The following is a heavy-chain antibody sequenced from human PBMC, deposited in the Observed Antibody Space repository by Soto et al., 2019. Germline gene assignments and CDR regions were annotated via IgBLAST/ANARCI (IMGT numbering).Heavy chain of an antibody. V-gene: IGHV3-33*01. J-gene: IGHJ4*02. D-gene: IGHD3-10*01. CDR2: IWYDGSKK. Sequence: GGSLRLSCAASGFTFSSYGMHWVRQAPGKGLEWVAVIWYDGSKKYYADSVKGRFIISRDNAKNSLYLQLNSLRAEDTAVYYCARAGSENDYWGQGTLVTVSS. CDR1: GFTFSSYG. CDR3: ARAGSENDY.